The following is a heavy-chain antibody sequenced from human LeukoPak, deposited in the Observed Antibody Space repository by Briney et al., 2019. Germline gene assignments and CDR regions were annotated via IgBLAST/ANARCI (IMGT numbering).Heavy chain of an antibody. CDR3: ARDVGSSWSYNWFDP. CDR2: ICYSGST. CDR1: GGSISSYY. V-gene: IGHV4-59*01. J-gene: IGHJ5*02. D-gene: IGHD6-13*01. Sequence: SETLSLTCTVSGGSISSYYWSWIRQPPGKGLEWIGYICYSGSTNYNPSLKSRVTISVDTSKNQFSLKLSSVTAADTAVYYCARDVGSSWSYNWFDPWGQGTLVTVSS.